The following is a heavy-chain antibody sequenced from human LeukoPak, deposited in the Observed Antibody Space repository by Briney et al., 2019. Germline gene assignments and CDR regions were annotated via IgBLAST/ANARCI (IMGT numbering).Heavy chain of an antibody. J-gene: IGHJ4*02. Sequence: SETLSLTCTVSGGSISNYYWNWIRQPPGKGLEWIGYVSYSGSTNYNPSLKSRVTISLYTSKNHFSLRLSSVTAADTAMYYCARAGGVDTAMDANFDYWGQGTLVTVSS. CDR3: ARAGGVDTAMDANFDY. V-gene: IGHV4-59*01. D-gene: IGHD5-18*01. CDR2: VSYSGST. CDR1: GGSISNYY.